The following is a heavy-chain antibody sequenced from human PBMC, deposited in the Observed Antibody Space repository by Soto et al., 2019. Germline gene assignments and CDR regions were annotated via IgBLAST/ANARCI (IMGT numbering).Heavy chain of an antibody. Sequence: SLRLSCAASGFTFSSYAMSWVRQAPGKGLEWVSAISGSGGSTYYADSVKGRFTISRDNSKNTLYLQMNSLRAEDTAVYYCAKDLYYDSSGYSNWFDPWGQGTLVTVSS. J-gene: IGHJ5*02. V-gene: IGHV3-23*01. D-gene: IGHD3-22*01. CDR2: ISGSGGST. CDR3: AKDLYYDSSGYSNWFDP. CDR1: GFTFSSYA.